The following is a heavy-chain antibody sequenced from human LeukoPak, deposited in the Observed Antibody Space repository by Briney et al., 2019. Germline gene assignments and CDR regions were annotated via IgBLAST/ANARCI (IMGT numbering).Heavy chain of an antibody. D-gene: IGHD5-18*01. V-gene: IGHV3-30*18. CDR3: AKGGYSSGYYFDY. CDR2: ISYDGSNK. Sequence: PGGSLRLSCAASGFTFSSYGMHWVRQAPGKGLEWVAVISYDGSNKYYADSVKGRFTISRDNSNNTLYLQMNSLRAEDTAVYSCAKGGYSSGYYFDYWGQGTLVTVSS. CDR1: GFTFSSYG. J-gene: IGHJ4*02.